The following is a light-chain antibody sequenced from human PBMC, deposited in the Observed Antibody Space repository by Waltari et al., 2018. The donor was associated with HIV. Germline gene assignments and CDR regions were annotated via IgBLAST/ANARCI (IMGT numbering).Light chain of an antibody. CDR1: TLSKQY. Sequence: SSELTQPTSVSVSPGQTARISCSGDTLSKQYAYWYQQKPGQAPVVVIIKDTQRPSGIPELFYGSSSGITLTLTIRGVQAEDEADHYCQSSDNSEHMIFGGGTKLTVL. CDR2: KDT. CDR3: QSSDNSEHMI. V-gene: IGLV3-25*03. J-gene: IGLJ2*01.